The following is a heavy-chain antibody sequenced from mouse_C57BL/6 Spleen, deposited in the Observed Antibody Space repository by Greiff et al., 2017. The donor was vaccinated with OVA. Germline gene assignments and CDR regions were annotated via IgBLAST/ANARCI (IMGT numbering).Heavy chain of an antibody. CDR3: TGGFDY. J-gene: IGHJ2*01. CDR2: IDPENGDT. V-gene: IGHV14-4*01. CDR1: GFNIKDDY. Sequence: EVKLMESGAELVRPGASVKLSCTASGFNIKDDYMHWVKQRPEQGLAWIGWIDPENGDTEYASKFQGKATITADTSSNTAYLQLSSLTSEDTAVYYCTGGFDYWGQGTTLTVSS.